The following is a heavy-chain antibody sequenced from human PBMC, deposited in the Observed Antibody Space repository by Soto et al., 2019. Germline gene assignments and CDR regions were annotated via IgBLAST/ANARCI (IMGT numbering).Heavy chain of an antibody. D-gene: IGHD2-15*01. Sequence: GASVKVYCKPSGYSFTNFYVHWVRQAPGQGLEWMGIIDPSSGTTSYTQKFQGRVTMTRDTSMSTVYMELSSLRSEDTAVYYCARGAVVVPNGLIAGMDVWGLGTTVTVS. CDR1: GYSFTNFY. V-gene: IGHV1-46*01. J-gene: IGHJ6*02. CDR2: IDPSSGTT. CDR3: ARGAVVVPNGLIAGMDV.